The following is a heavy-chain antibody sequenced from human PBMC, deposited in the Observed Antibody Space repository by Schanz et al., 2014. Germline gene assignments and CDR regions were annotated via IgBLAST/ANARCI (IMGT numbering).Heavy chain of an antibody. V-gene: IGHV4-34*01. D-gene: IGHD3-3*01. J-gene: IGHJ6*02. CDR3: AREMGRRFFDYNYGMDV. CDR2: INHSGST. CDR1: GGSFSAYY. Sequence: QVQLQQWGAGLLKPSETLSLTCAVYGGSFSAYYWNWIRQPPGKGLEWIGEINHSGSTNYNPSLKSRVPISIDTSKSQFSLKLNSVTAADTATYYCAREMGRRFFDYNYGMDVWGQGTSVTVS.